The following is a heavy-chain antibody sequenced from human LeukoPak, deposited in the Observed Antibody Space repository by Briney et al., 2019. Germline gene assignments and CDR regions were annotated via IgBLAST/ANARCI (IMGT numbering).Heavy chain of an antibody. V-gene: IGHV4-59*11. CDR1: GGSISSHY. Sequence: SETLSLTCTVSGGSISSHYWSWIRQPPGKGLEWIGYIYYSGSTNYNPSLKSRVTISVDTSKNQFSLKLSSVTAADTAVYYCAKGITMISFDYWGQGTLVTVSS. CDR3: AKGITMISFDY. CDR2: IYYSGST. D-gene: IGHD3-22*01. J-gene: IGHJ4*02.